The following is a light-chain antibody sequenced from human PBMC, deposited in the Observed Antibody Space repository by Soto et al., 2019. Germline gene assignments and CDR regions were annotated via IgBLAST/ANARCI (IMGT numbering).Light chain of an antibody. Sequence: DIQMTQSPSSLSASVGERVTITCRASQAISIFLNWYQQKPGYAPKLLIYAASNLQSGVPSRFSGSGSGTDFTLTISSLRPEDFAIYYCQQYGGVPYTFGQGTKLEIK. V-gene: IGKV1-39*01. CDR2: AAS. CDR1: QAISIF. J-gene: IGKJ2*01. CDR3: QQYGGVPYT.